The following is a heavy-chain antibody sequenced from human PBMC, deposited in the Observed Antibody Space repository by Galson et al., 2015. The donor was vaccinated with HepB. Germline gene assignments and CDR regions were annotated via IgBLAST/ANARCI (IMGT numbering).Heavy chain of an antibody. D-gene: IGHD1-1*01. J-gene: IGHJ4*02. CDR3: ARDLGLGGNWNDESDY. V-gene: IGHV3-48*02. CDR1: GFTFSSSS. Sequence: SLRLSCAASGFTFSSSSMNWVRQAPGKGLEWVSYISSSSSTIYYADSVKGRFTISRDNAKNSLYLQMNSLRDEDTAVYYCARDLGLGGNWNDESDYWGQGTLVTVSS. CDR2: ISSSSSTI.